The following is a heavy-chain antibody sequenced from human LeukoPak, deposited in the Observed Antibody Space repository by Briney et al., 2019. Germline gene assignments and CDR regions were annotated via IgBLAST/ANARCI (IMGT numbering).Heavy chain of an antibody. CDR1: GFTFSSYG. Sequence: PGGSLRLSCAASGFTFSSYGMHWVRQAPGKGLEWVAFIRCDGSNKYYADSVKGRFTISRDNSKNTLYLQMNSLRAEDTAVYYCAKDRRVLLWFGESLDYWGQGTLVTVSS. V-gene: IGHV3-30*02. D-gene: IGHD3-10*01. CDR3: AKDRRVLLWFGESLDY. J-gene: IGHJ4*02. CDR2: IRCDGSNK.